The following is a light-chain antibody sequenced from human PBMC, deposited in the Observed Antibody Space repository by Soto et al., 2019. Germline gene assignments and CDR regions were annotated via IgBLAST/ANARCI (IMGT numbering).Light chain of an antibody. CDR1: SSNIGSNT. V-gene: IGLV1-44*01. Sequence: QSVLTQPPSASGTPGQRVTISCSGSSSNIGSNTVNWYQQLPGTAPKLLIYSNNERPSGVPDRFSGSKSGTSASLAISGLQSEDGADFYCAAWDDSLNAYVIGTGTKVT. CDR3: AAWDDSLNAYV. J-gene: IGLJ1*01. CDR2: SNN.